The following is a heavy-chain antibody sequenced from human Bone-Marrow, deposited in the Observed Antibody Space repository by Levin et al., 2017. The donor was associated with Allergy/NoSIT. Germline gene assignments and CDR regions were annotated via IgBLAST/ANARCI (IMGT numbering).Heavy chain of an antibody. CDR2: IYPADSDT. CDR1: GYSFTSYW. J-gene: IGHJ4*02. Sequence: GESLKISCKASGYSFTSYWIGWVRQVPGRGPEWMGIIYPADSDTRYSPSFQGQVTISADKSITTAYLQWSTLKVSDTATYYCMISSYGLGGYDDWGQGTLVSVSS. CDR3: MISSYGLGGYDD. D-gene: IGHD3-10*01. V-gene: IGHV5-51*01.